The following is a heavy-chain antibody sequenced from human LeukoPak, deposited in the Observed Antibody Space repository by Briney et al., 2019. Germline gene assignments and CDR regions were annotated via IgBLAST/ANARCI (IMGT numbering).Heavy chain of an antibody. CDR3: ARRIQLWWYEDY. Sequence: GASVKVSCKASGYTFTGYYMHWVRQAPGQGLEWMGWINPNSGGTNYAQKLQGRVTMTTDTSTSTAYMELRSLRSDDTAVYYCARRIQLWWYEDYWGQGTLVTVSS. J-gene: IGHJ4*02. D-gene: IGHD5-18*01. CDR1: GYTFTGYY. CDR2: INPNSGGT. V-gene: IGHV1-2*02.